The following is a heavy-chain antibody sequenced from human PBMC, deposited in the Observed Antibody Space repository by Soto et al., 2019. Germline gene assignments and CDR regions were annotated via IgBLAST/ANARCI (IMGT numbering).Heavy chain of an antibody. J-gene: IGHJ4*02. CDR2: IYYSGST. V-gene: IGHV4-31*03. CDR1: GGSISSGGYY. Sequence: QVQLQESGPGLVKPSQTLSLTCTVSGGSISSGGYYWSWIRQHPGKGLEWIGYIYYSGSTYYNPSLKSRVTISVDTSKNQFSLKLSSVTAADTAVYYCARAPHCSGGSCYSRPSPPDYWGQGTLVTVSS. D-gene: IGHD2-15*01. CDR3: ARAPHCSGGSCYSRPSPPDY.